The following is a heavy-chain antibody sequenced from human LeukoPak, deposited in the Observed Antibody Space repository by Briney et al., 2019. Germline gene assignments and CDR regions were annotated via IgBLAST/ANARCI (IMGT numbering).Heavy chain of an antibody. V-gene: IGHV4-34*01. J-gene: IGHJ5*02. Sequence: SETLSLTCAVYGVSFRGYYWSWLRQPPGKGLEWLGEINHSGSTHYNPSLKSRVTISVDTSKNQFSPKLISVPAADTAVYYSTRGRDFWSGGNWFDPWGQGTLVSVSS. CDR3: TRGRDFWSGGNWFDP. CDR1: GVSFRGYY. D-gene: IGHD3-3*01. CDR2: INHSGST.